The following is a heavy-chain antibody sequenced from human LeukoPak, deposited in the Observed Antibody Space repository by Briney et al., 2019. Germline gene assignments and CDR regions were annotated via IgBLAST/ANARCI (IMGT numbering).Heavy chain of an antibody. V-gene: IGHV4-59*12. CDR3: ARVRLSYYYMDV. J-gene: IGHJ6*03. Sequence: SETLSLTCTVSGGSISSYYWSWIRQPPGKGLEWIGYIYYSGSTNYNPSLKSRVTISVDTSKNQFSLKLSSVTAADTAVYYCARVRLSYYYMDVWGKGTTVTVSS. CDR1: GGSISSYY. CDR2: IYYSGST. D-gene: IGHD2/OR15-2a*01.